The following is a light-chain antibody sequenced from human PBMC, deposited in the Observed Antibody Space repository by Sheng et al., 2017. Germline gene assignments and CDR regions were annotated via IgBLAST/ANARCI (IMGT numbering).Light chain of an antibody. Sequence: DIKVTQSPSSLSASVGDSVTITCRASQSISNYLNWYLQKPGKAPKLLIYSASSLQSGVPSRFSGSGSGTDFRLVINSLQPEDFATYYCQQYEDLPPFSFGPGTRVDFK. CDR1: QSISNY. V-gene: IGKV1-39*01. CDR3: QQYEDLPPFS. J-gene: IGKJ3*01. CDR2: SAS.